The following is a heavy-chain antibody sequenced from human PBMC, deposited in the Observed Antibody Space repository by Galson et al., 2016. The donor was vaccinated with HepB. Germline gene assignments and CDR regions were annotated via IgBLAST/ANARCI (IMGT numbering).Heavy chain of an antibody. J-gene: IGHJ6*02. V-gene: IGHV4-59*01. Sequence: SETLSLTCTVSGGYISNFYWSWIRQPPGKGLEWIGCIYYGGSTNYNPSLKSRVTISVDTSKNHLSLKLSSVTAADTAVYYCARGGAAAGYHYYYGMDVWGQGTTITVSS. CDR2: IYYGGST. CDR3: ARGGAAAGYHYYYGMDV. CDR1: GGYISNFY. D-gene: IGHD6-13*01.